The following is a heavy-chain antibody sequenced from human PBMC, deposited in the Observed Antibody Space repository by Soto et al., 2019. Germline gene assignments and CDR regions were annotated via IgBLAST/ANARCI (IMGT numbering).Heavy chain of an antibody. J-gene: IGHJ6*02. CDR3: ASGEYYYYYGMDV. CDR1: GFTFTNYE. V-gene: IGHV3-48*03. CDR2: ISSSGKTI. D-gene: IGHD3-10*01. Sequence: VGSLRLSCAASGFTFTNYEMNWVRQAPGKGLEWISYISSSGKTISYADSVKGRFTISRDNAKNPLYLQMNSLRAEDTAVYYCASGEYYYYYGMDVWGQGTTVTV.